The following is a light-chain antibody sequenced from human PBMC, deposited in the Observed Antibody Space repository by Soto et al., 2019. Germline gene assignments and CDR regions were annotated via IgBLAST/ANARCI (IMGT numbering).Light chain of an antibody. J-gene: IGLJ2*01. V-gene: IGLV2-14*01. CDR3: SSYTSSSVV. CDR1: SSDVGGYNY. CDR2: DVS. Sequence: QSALTQPASVSGSPGQSITISCTGTSSDVGGYNYVSWYQQHPGKAPKLMIYDVSNRPSGGSNRFYGSKSGNTASLTSSGLQAEDEADYYCSSYTSSSVVFGGGTKLTVL.